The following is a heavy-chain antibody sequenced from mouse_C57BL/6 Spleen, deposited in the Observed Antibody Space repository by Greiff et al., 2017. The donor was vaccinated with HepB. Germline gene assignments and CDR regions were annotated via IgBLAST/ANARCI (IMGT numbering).Heavy chain of an antibody. CDR1: GYTFTDYY. D-gene: IGHD3-2*02. V-gene: IGHV1-19*01. CDR2: INPYNGGT. CDR3: ARSRSGPAWFAY. Sequence: EVQLQQSGPVLVKPGASVKMSCKASGYTFTDYYMNWVKQSHGKSLEWIGVINPYNGGTSYNQKFKGKATLTVDKSSSTAYMELSSLTSEDSAVYYCARSRSGPAWFAYWGQGTLVTVSA. J-gene: IGHJ3*01.